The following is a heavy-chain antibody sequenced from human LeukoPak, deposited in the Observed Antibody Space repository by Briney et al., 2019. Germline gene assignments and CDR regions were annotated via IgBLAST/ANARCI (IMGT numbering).Heavy chain of an antibody. CDR1: GGSFSGYY. V-gene: IGHV4-34*01. D-gene: IGHD6-13*01. Sequence: SETLSLTCAVYGGSFSGYYWSWIRQPPGKGLEWIGEINHSGSTNYNPSLKSRVTISVDTSKNQFSLKLSSVTAADTAVYYCARRPPHTYSSSWYGKSRGTFDYWGQGTLVTVSS. J-gene: IGHJ4*02. CDR2: INHSGST. CDR3: ARRPPHTYSSSWYGKSRGTFDY.